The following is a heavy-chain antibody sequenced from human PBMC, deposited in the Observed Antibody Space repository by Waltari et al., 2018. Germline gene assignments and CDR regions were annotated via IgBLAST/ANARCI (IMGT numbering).Heavy chain of an antibody. Sequence: EVQLLESGGGLVQPGGSLRLSCAASGFTFSSYAMSWVRQAPGKGLEWVSAIRGSGGSTYYADSVKGRFTISRDNSKNTLDLQMNSLRAEDTAVYYCAKHSSSWYYYFDYWGQGTLVTVSS. V-gene: IGHV3-23*01. CDR1: GFTFSSYA. CDR3: AKHSSSWYYYFDY. J-gene: IGHJ4*02. CDR2: IRGSGGST. D-gene: IGHD6-13*01.